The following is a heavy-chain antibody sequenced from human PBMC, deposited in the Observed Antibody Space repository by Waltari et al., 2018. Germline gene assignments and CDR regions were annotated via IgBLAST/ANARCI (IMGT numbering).Heavy chain of an antibody. Sequence: EVQLLESGGGLVQPGGSLRLSCAASGFSFSTYAMNWVRQAPAKGLEWVSAVGDNGRSTYYADSVKGRFTISRDNSKNTLYLQMSSLRTEDTAVYYCAKREYGGSNWFDPWGQGTLVTVSS. J-gene: IGHJ5*02. CDR1: GFSFSTYA. CDR2: VGDNGRST. D-gene: IGHD4-17*01. CDR3: AKREYGGSNWFDP. V-gene: IGHV3-23*01.